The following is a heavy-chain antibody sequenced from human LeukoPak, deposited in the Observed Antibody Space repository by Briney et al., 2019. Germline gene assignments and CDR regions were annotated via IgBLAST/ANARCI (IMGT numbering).Heavy chain of an antibody. D-gene: IGHD6-13*01. V-gene: IGHV4-39*01. CDR2: IYYSGST. Sequence: SETLSLTCTVSGGSISSSSYYWGWIRQPPGKGLEWIGSIYYSGSTYYNPSLKSRVTMSVDTSKNQFSLKLSSVTAADTAVYYCARNGRIAAAASFIIDYWGQGTLVTVSS. J-gene: IGHJ4*02. CDR1: GGSISSSSYY. CDR3: ARNGRIAAAASFIIDY.